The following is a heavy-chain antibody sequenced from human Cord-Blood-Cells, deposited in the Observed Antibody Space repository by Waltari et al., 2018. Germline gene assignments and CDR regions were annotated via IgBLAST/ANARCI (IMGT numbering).Heavy chain of an antibody. J-gene: IGHJ4*02. CDR1: GGSFSGYY. Sequence: QVQLQQWGAGLLKPSETLSLTCAVYGGSFSGYYWSWILQPPGKGLEWIGEINHSGSTNYNPSLKSRVTISVDTSKNQFSLKLSSVTAADTAVYYCARVPIWYLAAAGDYWGQGTLVTVSS. V-gene: IGHV4-34*01. CDR3: ARVPIWYLAAAGDY. D-gene: IGHD6-13*01. CDR2: INHSGST.